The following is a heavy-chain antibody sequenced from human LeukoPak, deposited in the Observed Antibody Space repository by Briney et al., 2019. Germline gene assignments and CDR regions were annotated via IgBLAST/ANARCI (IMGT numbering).Heavy chain of an antibody. J-gene: IGHJ4*02. D-gene: IGHD6-25*01. CDR3: ARDYSGSWTIDY. CDR2: INPNSGGT. CDR1: GYTFTGHY. V-gene: IGHV1-2*02. Sequence: ASVKVSCKASGYTFTGHYMHWVRQAPGQGLEWMGWINPNSGGTIYAQKFQGRVTMTRDTSISTAYMELSRLRSDDTAVYYCARDYSGSWTIDYWGQGTLVTVSS.